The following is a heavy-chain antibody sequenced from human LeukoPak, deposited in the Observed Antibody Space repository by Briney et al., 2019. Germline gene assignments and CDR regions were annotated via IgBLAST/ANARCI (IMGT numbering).Heavy chain of an antibody. J-gene: IGHJ4*02. D-gene: IGHD2-21*01. CDR3: AKFLPTHIVVANYYFDY. CDR2: ISGSGGST. Sequence: PGGSLRLSCAAFGFTLSSYAMSWVRQAPGKGLEWVSAISGSGGSTYYADSVKGRFTISRDNSKNTLYLQMNSLRAEDTAVYYCAKFLPTHIVVANYYFDYWGQGTLVTVSS. CDR1: GFTLSSYA. V-gene: IGHV3-23*01.